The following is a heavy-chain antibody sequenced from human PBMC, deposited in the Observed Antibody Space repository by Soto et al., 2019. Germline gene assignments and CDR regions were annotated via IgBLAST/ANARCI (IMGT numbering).Heavy chain of an antibody. Sequence: QVQLVQSGAEVKKPGASVKVSCKASAYTFTSYYMHWVRQAPGQGLEWMGIINPSGGSTSYAQKFQGRVTMTRDTSTSTVYMELSSLRSEDTAVYYCARVHPATGGYFQHWGQGTLVTVSS. J-gene: IGHJ1*01. V-gene: IGHV1-46*03. CDR1: AYTFTSYY. D-gene: IGHD3-16*01. CDR2: INPSGGST. CDR3: ARVHPATGGYFQH.